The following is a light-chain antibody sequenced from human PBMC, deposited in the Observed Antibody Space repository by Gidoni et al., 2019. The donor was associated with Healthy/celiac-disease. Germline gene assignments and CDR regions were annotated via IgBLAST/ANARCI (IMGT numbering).Light chain of an antibody. CDR3: QQYNSYPLT. Sequence: DIQMTQSPSTLSASVGDRVTITCRASQSISSWLAWYQQKPGKAPKLLIYKASSLESGGPSRFSGSGSGTEFTLTISSLQPDDFATYYCQQYNSYPLTFXGXTKVEIK. CDR1: QSISSW. V-gene: IGKV1-5*03. CDR2: KAS. J-gene: IGKJ4*01.